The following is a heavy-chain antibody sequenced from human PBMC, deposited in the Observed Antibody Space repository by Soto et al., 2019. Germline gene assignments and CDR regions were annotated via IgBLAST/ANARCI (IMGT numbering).Heavy chain of an antibody. V-gene: IGHV3-23*01. CDR3: AKIARKGGSKQYGMDV. D-gene: IGHD2-15*01. CDR1: GFTFGNAW. CDR2: ISGSGGST. Sequence: GGSLRLSCAASGFTFGNAWMNWVRQAPGKGLEWVSTISGSGGSTYYADSVKGRFTISRDNSKNTLYLQMNSLRAEDTAVYYCAKIARKGGSKQYGMDVWGQGNTVTVS. J-gene: IGHJ6*02.